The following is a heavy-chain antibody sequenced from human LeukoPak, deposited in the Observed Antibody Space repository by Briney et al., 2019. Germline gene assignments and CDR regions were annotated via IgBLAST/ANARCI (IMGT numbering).Heavy chain of an antibody. J-gene: IGHJ4*02. CDR1: GGSISSSNW. V-gene: IGHV4-4*02. D-gene: IGHD3-10*01. CDR3: ARVFSRLYLVRGVKYYFDY. CDR2: IYHSGST. Sequence: PSGTLSLTCAVSGGSISSSNWWSWVRPPPGKGLEWIGEIYHSGSTNYNPSLKSRVTISVDKSKNQFSLKLSSVTAADTAVYYCARVFSRLYLVRGVKYYFDYWGQGTLVTVSS.